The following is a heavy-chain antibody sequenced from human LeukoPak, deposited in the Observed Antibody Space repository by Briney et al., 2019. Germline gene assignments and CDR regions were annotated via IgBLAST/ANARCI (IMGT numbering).Heavy chain of an antibody. CDR1: GFTSSDHY. D-gene: IGHD2-21*01. CDR2: SRNKANSYTT. V-gene: IGHV3-72*01. CDR3: GRDVEVGSIWHTSDI. J-gene: IGHJ3*02. Sequence: GGSLRLSCAASGFTSSDHYIQWVRQAPGKGLEWVGRSRNKANSYTTEYAASVKGRFTISRDDSNNSVYLQMNSLKIEDTAVYHCGRDVEVGSIWHTSDIWGQGTMVTVSS.